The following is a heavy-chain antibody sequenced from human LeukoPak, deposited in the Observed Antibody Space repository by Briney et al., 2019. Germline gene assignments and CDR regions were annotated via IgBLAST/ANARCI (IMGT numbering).Heavy chain of an antibody. J-gene: IGHJ4*02. V-gene: IGHV3-23*01. CDR1: GFTFSSYA. D-gene: IGHD3-22*01. Sequence: GGSLRLSCAASGFTFSSYAMSWVRQAPGKGLEWVSAISGSGGSTYYADSVKGRFTISRDNAKNSLYLQMNSLRAEDTAVYYCARGRDYDSSGSDYWGQGTLVTVSS. CDR3: ARGRDYDSSGSDY. CDR2: ISGSGGST.